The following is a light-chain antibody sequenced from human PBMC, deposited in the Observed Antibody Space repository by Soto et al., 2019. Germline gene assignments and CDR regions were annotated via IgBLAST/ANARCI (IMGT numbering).Light chain of an antibody. J-gene: IGLJ2*01. Sequence: QSALTQPASVSGSPGQSITISCTGTNNDVGGYKLVSWYQQHPGKVPKVMIYEVSKRPSGVPDRFSGSKSGNTASLTVSGLQAEDEADYYCSSYAGSNNLVFGGGTKLTVL. CDR3: SSYAGSNNLV. V-gene: IGLV2-8*01. CDR2: EVS. CDR1: NNDVGGYKL.